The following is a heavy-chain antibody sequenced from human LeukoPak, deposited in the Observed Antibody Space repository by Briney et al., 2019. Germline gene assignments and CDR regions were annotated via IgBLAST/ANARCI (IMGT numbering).Heavy chain of an antibody. J-gene: IGHJ4*02. Sequence: ASVKVSCKASGYTFTSYYMRWVRQAPGQGLEWMGIINPSDGTTYYIQKFQGRVSITRDTSTSTVYMELSSLRSGDTAIYYCARVFCGGGTCYSRGLIDSWGQGTLVTVSS. D-gene: IGHD2-15*01. CDR2: INPSDGTT. CDR3: ARVFCGGGTCYSRGLIDS. V-gene: IGHV1-46*01. CDR1: GYTFTSYY.